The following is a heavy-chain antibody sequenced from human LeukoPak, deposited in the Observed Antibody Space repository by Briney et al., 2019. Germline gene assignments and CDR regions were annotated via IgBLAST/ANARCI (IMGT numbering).Heavy chain of an antibody. D-gene: IGHD3-10*01. CDR2: INTDGSST. CDR3: AKDRLGRDFDY. V-gene: IGHV3-74*01. Sequence: PGGSLRLSCAASGFTFSSYWMHWVRQAPGKGLVWVSRINTDGSSTSYADPVKGRFTISRDNAKNTLYLQMNSLRAEDTAVYYCAKDRLGRDFDYWGQGTLVTVSS. CDR1: GFTFSSYW. J-gene: IGHJ4*02.